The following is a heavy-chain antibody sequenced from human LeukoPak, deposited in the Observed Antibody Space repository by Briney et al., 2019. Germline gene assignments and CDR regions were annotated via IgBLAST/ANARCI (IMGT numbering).Heavy chain of an antibody. CDR2: ISSSGSTI. CDR1: GFTFSSYS. Sequence: PGGSLRLSCAASGFTFSSYSMNWVRQAPGKGLEWVSYISSSGSTIYYADSVKGRFTISRDNAKNSLYLQMNSLRAEDTAVYYCARDPLYYGDYVGAFDIWGQGTMVTVSS. V-gene: IGHV3-48*04. J-gene: IGHJ3*02. CDR3: ARDPLYYGDYVGAFDI. D-gene: IGHD4-17*01.